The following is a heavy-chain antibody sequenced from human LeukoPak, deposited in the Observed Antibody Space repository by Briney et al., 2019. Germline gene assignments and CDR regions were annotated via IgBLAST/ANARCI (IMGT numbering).Heavy chain of an antibody. D-gene: IGHD4-17*01. CDR2: IWYDGSNK. J-gene: IGHJ4*02. Sequence: PGGSLRLSCAASGFTFSSYGMHWVRQAPGKGLERVAVIWYDGSNKYYAYSVKGRLIISRYNSKNTVYLQMNSLRAEDTAVYYCARDVRVYGNFDYWGQGTLVTVSS. CDR1: GFTFSSYG. V-gene: IGHV3-33*01. CDR3: ARDVRVYGNFDY.